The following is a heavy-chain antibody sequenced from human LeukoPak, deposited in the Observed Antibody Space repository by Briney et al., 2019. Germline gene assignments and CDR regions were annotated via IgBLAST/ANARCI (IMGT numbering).Heavy chain of an antibody. D-gene: IGHD6-6*01. V-gene: IGHV4-34*01. CDR3: ARGSSNAILYYYYYMDV. J-gene: IGHJ6*03. CDR1: GGSFSGYY. Sequence: PSETLSLTCAVYGGSFSGYYWSWIRQPPGKGLEWIGEINHSGSTNYNPSLKSRVTISVDTSKNQFSLKLSSVTAADTAVYYCARGSSNAILYYYYYMDVWGKGTTVTVSS. CDR2: INHSGST.